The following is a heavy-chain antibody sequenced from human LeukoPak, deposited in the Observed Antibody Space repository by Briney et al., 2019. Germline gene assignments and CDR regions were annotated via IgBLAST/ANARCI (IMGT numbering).Heavy chain of an antibody. V-gene: IGHV5-51*01. D-gene: IGHD1-26*01. CDR1: GYSFTSHW. J-gene: IGHJ4*02. Sequence: GEALKISCKGSGYSFTSHWIGWVRQMPGKGLEWMGIIYPGDSDTRYSPSFQGQVTISADKSISTAYLQWSSLKASDTAMYYCARRASIVGARSFDYWGQGTLVTVSS. CDR3: ARRASIVGARSFDY. CDR2: IYPGDSDT.